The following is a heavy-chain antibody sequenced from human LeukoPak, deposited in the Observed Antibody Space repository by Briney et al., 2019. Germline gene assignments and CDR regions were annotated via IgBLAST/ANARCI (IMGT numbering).Heavy chain of an antibody. Sequence: SETLSLTCAVYGGSFSGYYWSWIRQPPGKGLEWIGEINHSGSTNYNPSLKSRVTISVDTSKNQFSLKLSSVTAADTAVYYCTRGSGLLWLGESTKGWFDPWGQGTLVTVSS. D-gene: IGHD3-10*01. J-gene: IGHJ5*02. CDR3: TRGSGLLWLGESTKGWFDP. CDR1: GGSFSGYY. V-gene: IGHV4-34*01. CDR2: INHSGST.